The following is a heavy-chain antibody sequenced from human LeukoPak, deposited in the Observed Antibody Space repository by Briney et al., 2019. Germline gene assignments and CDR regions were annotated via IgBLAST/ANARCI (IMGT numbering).Heavy chain of an antibody. CDR2: ISGSGGST. D-gene: IGHD6-13*01. CDR3: ARSYSSSWYSPFDY. J-gene: IGHJ4*02. Sequence: GGSLRLSCAASGFSFSSYAMSWVRQAPGKGLERVTAISGSGGSTYYADSVKGRFTISRDNSKNTLYLQMNSLKAEDTAVYYCARSYSSSWYSPFDYWGQGTLVTVSS. V-gene: IGHV3-23*01. CDR1: GFSFSSYA.